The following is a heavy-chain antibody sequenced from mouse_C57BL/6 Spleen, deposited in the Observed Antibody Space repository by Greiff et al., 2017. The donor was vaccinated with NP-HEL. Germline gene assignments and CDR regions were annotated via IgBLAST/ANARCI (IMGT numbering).Heavy chain of an antibody. Sequence: QVQLQQSGAELVRPGASVKLSCKASGYTFTDYYINWVKQRPGQGLEWIARIYPGSGNTYYNEKFKGKATLTAEKSSSTAYMQLSSLTSEDSAVYFCARRLTGTGYFDYWGQGTTLTVSS. CDR3: ARRLTGTGYFDY. V-gene: IGHV1-76*01. CDR1: GYTFTDYY. D-gene: IGHD4-1*01. CDR2: IYPGSGNT. J-gene: IGHJ2*01.